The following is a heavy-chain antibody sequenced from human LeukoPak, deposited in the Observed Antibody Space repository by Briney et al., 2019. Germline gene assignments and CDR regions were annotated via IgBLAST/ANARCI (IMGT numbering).Heavy chain of an antibody. Sequence: GGSLRLSCAASGSTFSSYAMSWVRQAPGKGLEWVSAISGSGGSTYYADSVKGRFTISRDNSKNTLYLQMNSLRAEDTAVYYCARLGYCSGGSCPVGMDVWGKGTTVTVSS. CDR2: ISGSGGST. J-gene: IGHJ6*04. D-gene: IGHD2-15*01. CDR3: ARLGYCSGGSCPVGMDV. CDR1: GSTFSSYA. V-gene: IGHV3-23*01.